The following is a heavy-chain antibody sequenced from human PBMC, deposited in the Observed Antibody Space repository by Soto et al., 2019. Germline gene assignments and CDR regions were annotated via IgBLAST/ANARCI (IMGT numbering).Heavy chain of an antibody. CDR3: AKVSSRYGMDV. D-gene: IGHD6-13*01. V-gene: IGHV3-30*18. CDR2: ISYDGSNK. J-gene: IGHJ6*02. CDR1: GFTFSSYG. Sequence: PGGSLRLSCAASGFTFSSYGMHWFRQAPGKGLEWVAVISYDGSNKYYADSVKGRFTISRDNSKNTLYLQMNSLRADDTAVYYCAKVSSRYGMDVWGQGTTVTVSS.